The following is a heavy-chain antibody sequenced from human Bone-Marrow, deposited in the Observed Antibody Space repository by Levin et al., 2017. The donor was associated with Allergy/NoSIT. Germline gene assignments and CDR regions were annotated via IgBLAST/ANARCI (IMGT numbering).Heavy chain of an antibody. CDR3: ARLYTSSLFDH. J-gene: IGHJ4*02. CDR2: ISGGGGNT. D-gene: IGHD3-10*01. CDR1: GFTFSSYA. V-gene: IGHV3-23*01. Sequence: GESLKISCAASGFTFSSYAMTWVRRAPGKGLEWVSTISGGGGNTKYADSVKGRFTISRDSSKNTLYLQMNSLRADDTAVYYCARLYTSSLFDHWGQGTLVTVSS.